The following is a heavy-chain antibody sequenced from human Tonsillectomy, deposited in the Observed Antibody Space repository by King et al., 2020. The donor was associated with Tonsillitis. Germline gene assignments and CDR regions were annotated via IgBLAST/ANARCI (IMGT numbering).Heavy chain of an antibody. J-gene: IGHJ4*02. CDR1: GGSISRYY. V-gene: IGHV4-59*01. CDR3: ARDAGTYYFDY. Sequence: VQLQESGPGLVKPSETLSLTCTVSGGSISRYYWSWIRQPPGKGLDWIGYIYYSGSTNYNPSPRSRVTISVDTSKNQFSLKPSSVTAADTAVYYCARDAGTYYFDYWGQGTLVTVSS. CDR2: IYYSGST.